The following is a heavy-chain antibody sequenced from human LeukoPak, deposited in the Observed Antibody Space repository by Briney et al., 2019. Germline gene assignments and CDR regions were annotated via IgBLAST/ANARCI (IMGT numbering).Heavy chain of an antibody. D-gene: IGHD3-22*01. CDR1: GGTFSSYA. CDR2: IIPILGIA. J-gene: IGHJ6*03. CDR3: ARSVVMGSRDYYYMDV. Sequence: VASVKVSCKASGGTFSSYAISWVRQAPGQGLEWMGRIIPILGIANYAQKFQGRVTITTDESTSTAYMGLSSLRSEDTAVYYCARSVVMGSRDYYYMDVWGKGTTVTVSS. V-gene: IGHV1-69*04.